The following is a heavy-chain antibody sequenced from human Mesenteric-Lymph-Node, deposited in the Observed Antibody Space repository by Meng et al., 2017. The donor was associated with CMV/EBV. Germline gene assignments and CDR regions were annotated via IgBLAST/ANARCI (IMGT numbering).Heavy chain of an antibody. V-gene: IGHV1-2*06. J-gene: IGHJ4*02. Sequence: YTFTGYCMHWVRRAPGQGLEWMGRINPNSGGTNYAQKFQGRVTMTRDTSISTAYMELSRLRSDDTAVYYCASYIVVVPAAKFPGDYWGQGTLVTVSS. CDR2: INPNSGGT. D-gene: IGHD2-2*01. CDR1: YTFTGYC. CDR3: ASYIVVVPAAKFPGDY.